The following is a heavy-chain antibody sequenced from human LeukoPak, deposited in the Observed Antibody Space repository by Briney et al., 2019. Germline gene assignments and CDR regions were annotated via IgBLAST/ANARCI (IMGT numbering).Heavy chain of an antibody. J-gene: IGHJ5*02. V-gene: IGHV4-30-2*01. D-gene: IGHD3-16*01. CDR3: ARDRAGGWFDP. CDR1: GGSISSGGYS. CDR2: IYHSGST. Sequence: PSQTLPLTCAVSGGSISSGGYSWSWIRQPPGKGLEWIGYIYHSGSTYYNPSLKSRVTISVDRSKNQFSLKLSSVTAADTAVYYCARDRAGGWFDPWGQGTLVTVSS.